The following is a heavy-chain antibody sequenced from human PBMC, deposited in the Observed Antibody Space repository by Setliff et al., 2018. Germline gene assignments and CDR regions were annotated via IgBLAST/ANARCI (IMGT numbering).Heavy chain of an antibody. CDR3: ARLSFLQLDHLNFDY. CDR2: IYYSGST. D-gene: IGHD1-1*01. J-gene: IGHJ4*02. CDR1: GGSISSYY. Sequence: PSETLSLTCTVSGGSISSYYWSWIRQPPGKGLEWIGYIYYSGSTNYNPSLKSRVTISVDTSKNQFSLKLSSVTAADTAVYYCARLSFLQLDHLNFDYWGQGTLVTVSS. V-gene: IGHV4-59*08.